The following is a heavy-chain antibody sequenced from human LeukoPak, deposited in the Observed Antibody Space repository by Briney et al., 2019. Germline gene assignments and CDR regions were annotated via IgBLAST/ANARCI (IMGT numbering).Heavy chain of an antibody. D-gene: IGHD3-22*01. J-gene: IGHJ4*02. CDR1: RFSFSTYP. CDR3: ASGYDSSGYYYNY. Sequence: GGSLRLSCAASRFSFSTYPMGWVRQAPGKGLEWVSGISASGDVTFHADPVKGRFTISRDNSKNTLYLQMNSLRAEDTAVYYCASGYDSSGYYYNYWGQGTLVTVSS. CDR2: ISASGDVT. V-gene: IGHV3-23*01.